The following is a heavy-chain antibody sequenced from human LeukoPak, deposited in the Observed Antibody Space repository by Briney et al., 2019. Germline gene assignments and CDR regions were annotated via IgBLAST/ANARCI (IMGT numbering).Heavy chain of an antibody. CDR1: GFTFDDYG. D-gene: IGHD2-15*01. CDR2: INWNGGST. V-gene: IGHV3-20*04. Sequence: GGSLRLSCAASGFTFDDYGMSWVRQVPGKGLEWVSGINWNGGSTGYGDSVKGRFTISRDNAKNSLHPQMNSLRAEDTALYYCARDLIHCSGGSCYSGLPNTHFYYYYGMDVWGQGTTVTVSS. J-gene: IGHJ6*02. CDR3: ARDLIHCSGGSCYSGLPNTHFYYYYGMDV.